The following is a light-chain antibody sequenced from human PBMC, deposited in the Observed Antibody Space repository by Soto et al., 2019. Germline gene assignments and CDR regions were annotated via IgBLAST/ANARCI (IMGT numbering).Light chain of an antibody. CDR3: QQYKTYFRT. CDR1: QSISPW. CDR2: KAS. Sequence: DIQMTQSPSTLSASVGDRVTITCRASQSISPWLAWYQQKPEKAPKILIYKASSLESGVPSRFSGSGSGTEFTLTISSLQPDDFATYYCQQYKTYFRTFGQGTKLEIK. J-gene: IGKJ2*01. V-gene: IGKV1-5*03.